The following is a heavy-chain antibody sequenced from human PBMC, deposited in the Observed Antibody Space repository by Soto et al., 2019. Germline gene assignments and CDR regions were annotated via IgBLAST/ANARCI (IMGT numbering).Heavy chain of an antibody. J-gene: IGHJ6*02. Sequence: QVQLVQSGADVKKPGSTVNVSCKASGGALNYNAFSWVRQAPGQGLECIGGIVTVFGTANHAQKFQDRVTITADESTRTVYMELRSLRSEDTAVYYCARSGAYSSSQFGLDVWGQGTTGSVSS. V-gene: IGHV1-69*01. CDR3: ARSGAYSSSQFGLDV. CDR2: IVTVFGTA. CDR1: GGALNYNA. D-gene: IGHD6-13*01.